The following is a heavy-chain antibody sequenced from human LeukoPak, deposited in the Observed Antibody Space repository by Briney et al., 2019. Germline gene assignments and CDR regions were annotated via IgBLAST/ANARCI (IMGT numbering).Heavy chain of an antibody. CDR2: IYYTGTT. CDR3: ARSLTRTYFDY. J-gene: IGHJ4*02. CDR1: GGSITSSSYH. D-gene: IGHD3-9*01. V-gene: IGHV4-39*07. Sequence: PSETLSLTCTVSGGSITSSSYHWGWIRQPPGKGLEWIGSIYYTGTTYYNPSLKSRVSISVDTSKNQFSLKLSSVTAADTAVYYCARSLTRTYFDYWGQGTLVTVSS.